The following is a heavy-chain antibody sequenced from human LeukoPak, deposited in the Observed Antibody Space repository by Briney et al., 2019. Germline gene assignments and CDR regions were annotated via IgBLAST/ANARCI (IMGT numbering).Heavy chain of an antibody. D-gene: IGHD3-3*01. J-gene: IGHJ4*02. V-gene: IGHV1-46*01. CDR1: GYTFTSYY. CDR2: INPSGGST. Sequence: ASVKVSCKAPGYTFTSYYMHWVRQAPGQGLEWMGIINPSGGSTSYAQKFQGRVTMTRDTSTSTVYMELSSLRSEDTAVYYCARVSYAPDYDFWSGPFDYWGQGTLVTVSS. CDR3: ARVSYAPDYDFWSGPFDY.